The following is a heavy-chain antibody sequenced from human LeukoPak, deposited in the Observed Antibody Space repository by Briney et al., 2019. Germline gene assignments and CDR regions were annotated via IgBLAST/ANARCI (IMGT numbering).Heavy chain of an antibody. V-gene: IGHV4-38-2*02. J-gene: IGHJ2*01. CDR3: ARVSGRLTWYFDL. Sequence: PSETLSLTCTVSDYSISSSYYWGWIRQPPGKGLEWFGIIYHSGSTYYNPSLKSRVTISVDTSKNQFSLKLSSVTAADTAVYYCARVSGRLTWYFDLWGRGTLVTVSS. CDR2: IYHSGST. CDR1: DYSISSSYY.